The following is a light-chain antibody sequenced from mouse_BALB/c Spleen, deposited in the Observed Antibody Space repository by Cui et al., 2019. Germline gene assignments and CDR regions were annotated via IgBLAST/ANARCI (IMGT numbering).Light chain of an antibody. V-gene: IGKV6-14*01. CDR1: QNVRTA. CDR2: LAT. J-gene: IGKJ4*01. Sequence: DIVMTQSQKFMSTSVGDRVSITCKARQNVRTAVAWYQQKPGQSPKALIYLATNRHTGVPDRFTGSGSGTDFTLTISNVPSEELADYFCLQHWNYPLTFGSGTKLEIK. CDR3: LQHWNYPLT.